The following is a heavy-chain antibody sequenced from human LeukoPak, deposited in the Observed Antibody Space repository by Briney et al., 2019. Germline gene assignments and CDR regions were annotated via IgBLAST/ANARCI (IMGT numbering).Heavy chain of an antibody. Sequence: GGSLRLSCAASGFIFTSYGIHWVRQAPGKGLEWVAVISYDGSNKYYTDSVKGRFTISRDNSRNTVYLQMNSLRGEDTAVYYCARDSFPVAVLASTLMDFWGQGTLVTVSA. D-gene: IGHD2-21*01. J-gene: IGHJ4*02. CDR1: GFIFTSYG. CDR3: ARDSFPVAVLASTLMDF. CDR2: ISYDGSNK. V-gene: IGHV3-30*03.